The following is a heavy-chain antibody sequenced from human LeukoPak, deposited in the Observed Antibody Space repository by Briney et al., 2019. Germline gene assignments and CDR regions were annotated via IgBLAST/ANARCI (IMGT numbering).Heavy chain of an antibody. D-gene: IGHD2-8*02. CDR2: INWNGGST. Sequence: PGGSLRLSCAASGFTFDDYGMSWVRHAPGKGLEWVSGINWNGGSTGYADSVKGRFTISRDNAKNSLYLQMNSLRAEDTALYYCARRGVQFRAMSGMGYFDYWGQGTLVTVSS. CDR3: ARRGVQFRAMSGMGYFDY. J-gene: IGHJ4*02. CDR1: GFTFDDYG. V-gene: IGHV3-20*04.